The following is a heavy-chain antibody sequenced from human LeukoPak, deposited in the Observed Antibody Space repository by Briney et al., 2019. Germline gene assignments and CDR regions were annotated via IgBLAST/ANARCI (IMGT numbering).Heavy chain of an antibody. J-gene: IGHJ6*02. Sequence: ASVKVSSTPSVYTFTVYYMHWVPQTPGQGLEWMGWINPNSGGTNYAQKFQGRVTMTRDTSISTAYMELSRLRSDDTAVYYCARDPCSSSWTGLYYYYGMDVWGQGTTVTVSS. CDR2: INPNSGGT. CDR1: VYTFTVYY. V-gene: IGHV1-2*02. D-gene: IGHD6-13*01. CDR3: ARDPCSSSWTGLYYYYGMDV.